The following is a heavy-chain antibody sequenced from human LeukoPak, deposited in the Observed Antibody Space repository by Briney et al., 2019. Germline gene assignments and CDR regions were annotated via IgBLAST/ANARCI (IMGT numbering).Heavy chain of an antibody. V-gene: IGHV3-30*18. CDR2: ISYDGSNK. CDR3: AKRSSSGRGFDY. D-gene: IGHD6-6*01. CDR1: GFTFSSYG. Sequence: PGGSLRLSCAASGFTFSSYGVRWVRQAPGKGLEWVAVISYDGSNKYYADSVKGRFTISRDNSKNTLYLQMNSLRAEDTAVYYCAKRSSSGRGFDYWGQGTLVTVSS. J-gene: IGHJ4*02.